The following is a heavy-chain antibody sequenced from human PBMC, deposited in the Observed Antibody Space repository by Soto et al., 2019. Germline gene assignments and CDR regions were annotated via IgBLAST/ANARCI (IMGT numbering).Heavy chain of an antibody. CDR3: ASLPVDTIMSLDY. J-gene: IGHJ4*02. Sequence: EVQLVESGGDLVQPGGFLRLSCATSGFTFSRYWMHWVRQVPGKGLVWVSRINSDGSIISYSDSVKGRFTISRDNAKNTLYLQMNSLRVEDTSVYYCASLPVDTIMSLDYGGQGTLVTVSS. D-gene: IGHD3-16*01. V-gene: IGHV3-74*01. CDR2: INSDGSII. CDR1: GFTFSRYW.